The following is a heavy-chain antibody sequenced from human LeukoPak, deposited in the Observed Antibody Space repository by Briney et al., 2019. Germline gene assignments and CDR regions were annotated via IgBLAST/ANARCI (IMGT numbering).Heavy chain of an antibody. D-gene: IGHD3-16*02. CDR1: GGSISSSSYY. CDR3: ARHIYVWGSYPDY. J-gene: IGHJ4*02. Sequence: SETLSLTCTVSGGSISSSSYYWGWIRQPPGKGLEWIGSIYYSRSTYYNPSLKSRVTISVDTSKNQFSLKLSSVTAADTAVYYCARHIYVWGSYPDYWGQGTLVTVSS. V-gene: IGHV4-39*01. CDR2: IYYSRST.